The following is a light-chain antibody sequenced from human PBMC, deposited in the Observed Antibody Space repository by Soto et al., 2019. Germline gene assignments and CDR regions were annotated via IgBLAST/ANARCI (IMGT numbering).Light chain of an antibody. CDR3: QQSHTFPIT. CDR1: RVISSW. CDR2: AAS. V-gene: IGKV1-12*01. Sequence: DIQMTQSPSSVSASVGDSVTTTCRASRVISSWLAWYQQKPGKAPNLLIYAASNLQSGVPSRFSASGSGTDFTLTINNLQPEDFATYYCQQSHTFPITFGQGTRLEIK. J-gene: IGKJ5*01.